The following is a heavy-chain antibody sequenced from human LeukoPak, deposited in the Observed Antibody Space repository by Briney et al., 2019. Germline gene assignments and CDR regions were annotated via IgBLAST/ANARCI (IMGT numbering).Heavy chain of an antibody. D-gene: IGHD6-19*01. CDR2: LYSGGDA. V-gene: IGHV3-66*01. J-gene: IGHJ4*02. CDR1: GFTYSSKY. Sequence: PGGSLRLSCAASGFTYSSKYMIWLPEAPGEGLVGGSLLYSGGDAYYADYVKGRFTISRDNPKNTVSLQMNSLRADDPAVYYSARGNSGYSSAWGRDFDCWGQGTLVTVSS. CDR3: ARGNSGYSSAWGRDFDC.